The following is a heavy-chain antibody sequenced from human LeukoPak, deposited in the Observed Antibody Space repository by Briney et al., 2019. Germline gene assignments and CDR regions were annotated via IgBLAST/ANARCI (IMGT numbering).Heavy chain of an antibody. CDR2: VSGSGSVT. CDR3: VKDLDCSGGDCYFNWYDP. CDR1: GFTFRNYG. Sequence: PGGSLRLSCAVSGFTFRNYGMTCVRQAPGKGLEWVASVSGSGSVTYYADSVKGHFTISRGNSKNTLFLQMDSLRADDTAVYYCVKDLDCSGGDCYFNWYDPWGQGTLVTVSS. J-gene: IGHJ5*02. V-gene: IGHV3-23*01. D-gene: IGHD2-21*02.